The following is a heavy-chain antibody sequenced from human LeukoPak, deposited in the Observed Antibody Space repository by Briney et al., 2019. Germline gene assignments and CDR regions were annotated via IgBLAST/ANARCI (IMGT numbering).Heavy chain of an antibody. J-gene: IGHJ4*02. CDR1: GYTFTGYY. CDR2: ISAYNGNT. Sequence: GASVKVSCKASGYTFTGYYMHWVRQAPGQGLEWMGWISAYNGNTNYAQKLQGRVTMTTDTSTSTAYMELRSLRSDDTAVYYCALVGYCSSTSCYGPPQYWGQGTLVTVSS. D-gene: IGHD2-2*01. CDR3: ALVGYCSSTSCYGPPQY. V-gene: IGHV1-18*04.